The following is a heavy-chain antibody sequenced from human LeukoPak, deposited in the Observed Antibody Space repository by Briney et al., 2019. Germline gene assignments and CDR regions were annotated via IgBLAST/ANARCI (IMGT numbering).Heavy chain of an antibody. D-gene: IGHD4-17*01. V-gene: IGHV4-61*02. CDR1: GGSISSGSYY. CDR2: IYTRLST. Sequence: SETLSLTFTVSGGSISSGSYYWSSIRQPAGKGLEWIARIYTRLSTNYNPSLNSRVTISVDTSKNQFSLNLNPVTAAAPAVYYCARDRGYGDSIDYWGQGNLVTVSS. J-gene: IGHJ4*02. CDR3: ARDRGYGDSIDY.